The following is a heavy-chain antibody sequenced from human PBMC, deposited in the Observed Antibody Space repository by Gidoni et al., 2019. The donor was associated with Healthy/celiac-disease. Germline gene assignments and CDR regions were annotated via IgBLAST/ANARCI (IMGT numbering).Heavy chain of an antibody. V-gene: IGHV1-2*04. CDR1: GDTFTGYY. CDR2: INPNSGGT. Sequence: QVQLVQSGAEVQKPGASVKVSCKASGDTFTGYYMHWVRQAPGQGLEWMGWINPNSGGTNYAQKFQGWVTMTRDTSISTAYMELSRLRSDDTAVYYCARDSITIFGVVPRTGNWFDPWGQGTLVTVSS. D-gene: IGHD3-3*01. CDR3: ARDSITIFGVVPRTGNWFDP. J-gene: IGHJ5*02.